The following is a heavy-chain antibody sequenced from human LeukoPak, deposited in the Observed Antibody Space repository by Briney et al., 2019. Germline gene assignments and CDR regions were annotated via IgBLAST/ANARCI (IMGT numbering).Heavy chain of an antibody. CDR3: AREKYDILTGYFADAFDI. J-gene: IGHJ3*02. D-gene: IGHD3-9*01. CDR2: ISSSSVYI. CDR1: GFTFSSYR. Sequence: PGGSLRLSCAASGFTFSSYRMNWVRQAPGKGLEWVSSISSSSVYIYYADSVKGRFTISRDNAKNSLYLQMNSLRAEDTAVYYCAREKYDILTGYFADAFDIWGQGTMVTVSS. V-gene: IGHV3-21*01.